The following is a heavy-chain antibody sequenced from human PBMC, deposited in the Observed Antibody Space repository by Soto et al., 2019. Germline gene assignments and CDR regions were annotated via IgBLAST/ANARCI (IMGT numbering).Heavy chain of an antibody. V-gene: IGHV4-34*01. J-gene: IGHJ4*02. CDR2: INHSGST. CDR1: GGSFSGYY. CDR3: ARRRRDLRHRDWSYYFDY. D-gene: IGHD3-3*01. Sequence: SETLSLTCAVYGGSFSGYYWSWIRQPPGKGLEWIGEINHSGSTNYNPSLKSRVTISVDTSKNQFSLKLSSVTAADTAVYYCARRRRDLRHRDWSYYFDYWGQGTQVTVSS.